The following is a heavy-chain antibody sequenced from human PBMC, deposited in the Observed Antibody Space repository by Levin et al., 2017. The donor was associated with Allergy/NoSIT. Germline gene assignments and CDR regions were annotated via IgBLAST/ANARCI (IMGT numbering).Heavy chain of an antibody. Sequence: GESLKISCKASGYTFTSYGISWVRQAPGQGLEWMGWISAYNGNTNYAQKLQGRVTMTTDTSTSTAYMELRSLRSDDTAVYYCATPAGVTPRTYYYYGMDVWGQGTTVTVSS. CDR1: GYTFTSYG. CDR3: ATPAGVTPRTYYYYGMDV. CDR2: ISAYNGNT. D-gene: IGHD4-23*01. V-gene: IGHV1-18*01. J-gene: IGHJ6*02.